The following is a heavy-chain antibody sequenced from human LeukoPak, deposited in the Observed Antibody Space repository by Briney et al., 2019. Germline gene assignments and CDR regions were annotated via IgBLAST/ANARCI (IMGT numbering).Heavy chain of an antibody. CDR1: GGSITIYY. CDR3: AREVPAAITVVDV. CDR2: IYSSGTT. V-gene: IGHV4-4*07. Sequence: SETLSLTCTVPGGSITIYYWSWIRQPAGKGLEWIGRIYSSGTTNYNPSLKSRVTISVDKSKNQLSLNLTSVTAADTAVYYCAREVPAAITVVDVWGKGTTVTVSS. J-gene: IGHJ6*04. D-gene: IGHD2-2*01.